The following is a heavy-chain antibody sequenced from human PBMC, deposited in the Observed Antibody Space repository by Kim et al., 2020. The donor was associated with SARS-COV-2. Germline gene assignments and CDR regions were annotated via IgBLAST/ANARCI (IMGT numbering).Heavy chain of an antibody. Sequence: GGSLRLSCAVSGLTFSVSAIHWVRPASGKGLEWDGRIRSKANSYATAYAATVKGRFSISRDDSKNTAYLQMNSLKTEDTAVYYCTSVPGTTFAFRDAFDIWGQGTMVTVSS. V-gene: IGHV3-73*01. CDR3: TSVPGTTFAFRDAFDI. CDR1: GLTFSVSA. J-gene: IGHJ3*02. D-gene: IGHD1-1*01. CDR2: IRSKANSYAT.